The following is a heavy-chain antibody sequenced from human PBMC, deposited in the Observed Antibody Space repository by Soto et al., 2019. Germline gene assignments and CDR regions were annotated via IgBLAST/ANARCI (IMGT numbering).Heavy chain of an antibody. Sequence: QVQLVQSGAEVKKPGSSVKVSCKASGGTFSNDIITWVRQAPGQGLEWMGRIIPLLDITNYAQQFQGRVTNTAGQSTSQAYMGLNSLRSEDTAVYYCVRDSTIGSTYSGCDGIDYWGQGTLVTVS. J-gene: IGHJ4*02. V-gene: IGHV1-69*08. D-gene: IGHD5-12*01. CDR2: IIPLLDIT. CDR1: GGTFSNDI. CDR3: VRDSTIGSTYSGCDGIDY.